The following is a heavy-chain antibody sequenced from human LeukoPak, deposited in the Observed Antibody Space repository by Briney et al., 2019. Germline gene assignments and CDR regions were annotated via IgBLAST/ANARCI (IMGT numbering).Heavy chain of an antibody. Sequence: PSETLSLTCTVSGGSISSSSYYWGWIRQPPGKGLEWIGSIYYSGSTYYNPSLKSRVTISVDTSKNQFSLKLSSVTAADTAVYYCARAPQVPAAIADAFDIWGQGTMVTVSS. CDR3: ARAPQVPAAIADAFDI. D-gene: IGHD2-2*01. J-gene: IGHJ3*02. CDR2: IYYSGST. V-gene: IGHV4-39*07. CDR1: GGSISSSSYY.